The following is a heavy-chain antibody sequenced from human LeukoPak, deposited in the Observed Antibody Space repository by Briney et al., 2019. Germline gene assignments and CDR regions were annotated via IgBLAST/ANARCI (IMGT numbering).Heavy chain of an antibody. CDR1: GLTFSSYG. CDR3: AKDFADGRLLVVILPPLDY. V-gene: IGHV3-30*02. Sequence: GGSLRLSCAASGLTFSSYGMSWVRQAPGKGLEWVAFIRYDGSNKYYADSVKGRFIISRDNSKNTLYLQMNSLRAEDTAVYYCAKDFADGRLLVVILPPLDYWGQGTLVTVSS. J-gene: IGHJ4*02. CDR2: IRYDGSNK. D-gene: IGHD3-22*01.